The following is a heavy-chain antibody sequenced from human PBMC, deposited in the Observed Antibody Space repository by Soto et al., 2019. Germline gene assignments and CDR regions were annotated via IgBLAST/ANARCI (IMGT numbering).Heavy chain of an antibody. CDR2: ISSSSSYI. Sequence: EVQLVESGGGLVKPGGSLRLSCAASGFTFSSYSMNWVRQAPGKGLEWVSSISSSSSYIYYADSVKGRLTISRDNAKNSLYLQMNSLRAEDTAVYYCARQVPCFYGDYCYYYYYYMDVWGKGTTVTVSS. J-gene: IGHJ6*03. V-gene: IGHV3-21*01. D-gene: IGHD4-17*01. CDR3: ARQVPCFYGDYCYYYYYYMDV. CDR1: GFTFSSYS.